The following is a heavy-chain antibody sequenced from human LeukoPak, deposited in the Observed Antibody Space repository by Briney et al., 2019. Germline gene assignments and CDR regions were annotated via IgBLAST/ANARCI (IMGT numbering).Heavy chain of an antibody. Sequence: SETLSLTCTVSGYSINSGYYWGWVRQPPGKGLEWIGRSYHIGRTFYNPTLQRRVTISVDTPNNHFSLKLSSVTAADTSVYYCARSPFGGVIAKNYFAYWGQGTLVTVSS. D-gene: IGHD3-16*02. J-gene: IGHJ4*02. CDR2: SYHIGRT. CDR3: ARSPFGGVIAKNYFAY. CDR1: GYSINSGYY. V-gene: IGHV4-38-2*02.